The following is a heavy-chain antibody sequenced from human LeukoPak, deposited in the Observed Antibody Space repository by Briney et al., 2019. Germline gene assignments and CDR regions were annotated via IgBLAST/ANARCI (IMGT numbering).Heavy chain of an antibody. CDR3: AKDCYDFWSGPNNPDY. J-gene: IGHJ4*02. CDR1: GFTFSSYA. D-gene: IGHD3-3*01. CDR2: ISGSGGST. Sequence: GGSLRPSCAASGFTFSSYAMSWVRQAPGKGLEWVSAISGSGGSTYYADSVKGRFTISRDNSKNTLYLQMNSLRAEDTAVYYCAKDCYDFWSGPNNPDYWGQGTLVTVSS. V-gene: IGHV3-23*01.